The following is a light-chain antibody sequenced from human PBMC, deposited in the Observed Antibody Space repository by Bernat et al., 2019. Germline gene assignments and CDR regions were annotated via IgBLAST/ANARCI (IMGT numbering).Light chain of an antibody. Sequence: EIVLTQSPGTLSFFPGERATLSCRASQSVSGTYLAWYQQKPGQAPRPLIYGASSRATGIPDRFCGRGSGTDFTLTISRLEPEDFAVYDCQQYGSSPLIPFGQGTRLEIK. J-gene: IGKJ5*01. CDR1: QSVSGTY. CDR3: QQYGSSPLIP. CDR2: GAS. V-gene: IGKV3-20*01.